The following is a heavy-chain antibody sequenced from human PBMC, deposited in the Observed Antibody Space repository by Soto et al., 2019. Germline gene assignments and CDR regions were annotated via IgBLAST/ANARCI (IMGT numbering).Heavy chain of an antibody. J-gene: IGHJ4*02. V-gene: IGHV1-2*02. CDR3: ARGRTGTTSYFDY. CDR1: GYTFTGYY. CDR2: INPNSGGT. D-gene: IGHD1-1*01. Sequence: GASVKVSCKASGYTFTGYYLHWVRQAPGQGLEWMGWINPNSGGTNYAQKLQGRVTMTRDTSISTAYMELSRLRSDDTAVYYCARGRTGTTSYFDYWGQGNLVTVSS.